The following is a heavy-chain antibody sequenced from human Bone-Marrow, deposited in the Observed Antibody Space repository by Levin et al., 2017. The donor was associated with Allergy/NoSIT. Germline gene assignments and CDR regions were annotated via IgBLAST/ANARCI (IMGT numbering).Heavy chain of an antibody. CDR3: AGGWYGHCSSSCPASDAFDI. CDR1: GFPFSSYA. D-gene: IGHD2-2*03. CDR2: ISNDGIHS. J-gene: IGHJ3*02. V-gene: IGHV3-30-3*01. Sequence: SCVASGFPFSSYAIHWVRQAPGEGLEWVAVISNDGIHSFYADSVKGRFTISRDNSKSTLYLQMNSLRPEDTAVYYCAGGWYGHCSSSCPASDAFDIWGQGTMVTVS.